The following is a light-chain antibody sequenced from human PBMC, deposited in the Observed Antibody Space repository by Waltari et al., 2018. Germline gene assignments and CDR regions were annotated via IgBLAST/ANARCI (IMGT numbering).Light chain of an antibody. Sequence: QSVLTQPPSVSGAPGQRVTISCTGSSSHIGPNADVPWYQQVPGTAPKLPLYGNSNRPSGVPDRFSASKSGTSASLAITGLQADDEADYYCQSYDSSLSRYVFGSGTEVTVL. J-gene: IGLJ1*01. CDR3: QSYDSSLSRYV. V-gene: IGLV1-40*01. CDR2: GNS. CDR1: SSHIGPNAD.